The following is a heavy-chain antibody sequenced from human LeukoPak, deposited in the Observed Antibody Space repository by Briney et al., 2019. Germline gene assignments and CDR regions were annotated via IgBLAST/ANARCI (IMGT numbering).Heavy chain of an antibody. CDR2: ISGDAGSA. CDR1: GFTFDDYA. J-gene: IGHJ3*02. CDR3: AKSSGSYGRNAFDI. D-gene: IGHD3-10*01. Sequence: EGSLRLSCAASGFTFDDYAMEWVRQAPGKGLEWLSLISGDAGSAYYADSVKGRFTISRDNSKNFLYLQMNSLRTEDTALYYCAKSSGSYGRNAFDIWGQGTMVTVSS. V-gene: IGHV3-43*02.